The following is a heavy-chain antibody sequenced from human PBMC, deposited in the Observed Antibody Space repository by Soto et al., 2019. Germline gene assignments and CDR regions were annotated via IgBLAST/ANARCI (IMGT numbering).Heavy chain of an antibody. CDR2: IYHSGNT. J-gene: IGHJ4*02. V-gene: IGHV4-4*02. D-gene: IGHD3-10*01. Sequence: QVQLKESGPGLVKPSGTLSLTWALSGASIITDNWWSWVRQPPGKVMEWIGVIYHSGNTNFNPSVKSRVTISVDTSKNQFPLTVSSVTAADTAIYYCARASASSKLRGVVTNWGQGTLVTVSS. CDR1: GASIITDNW. CDR3: ARASASSKLRGVVTN.